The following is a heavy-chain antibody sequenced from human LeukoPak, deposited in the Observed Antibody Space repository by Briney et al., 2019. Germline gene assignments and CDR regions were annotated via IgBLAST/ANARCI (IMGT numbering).Heavy chain of an antibody. CDR1: GFTFRNHG. CDR2: ASSDEVNQ. D-gene: IGHD5-18*01. Sequence: GGSLRLSCVFSGFTFRNHGMHWVRQAPGKGLEWVAVASSDEVNQNYAYSVKGRFLISRDNSKDTLHLQMNNLRGEDTAVYYCARAGGYSYGDLTFDVWGQGTMVTVSS. CDR3: ARAGGYSYGDLTFDV. J-gene: IGHJ3*01. V-gene: IGHV3-30*03.